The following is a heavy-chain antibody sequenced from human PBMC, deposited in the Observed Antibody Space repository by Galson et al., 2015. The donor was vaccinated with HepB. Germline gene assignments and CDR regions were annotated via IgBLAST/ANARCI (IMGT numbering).Heavy chain of an antibody. CDR2: ISYDGSNK. D-gene: IGHD3-22*01. CDR1: GFTFSRYA. Sequence: SLRLSCAASGFTFSRYAMHWVRQAPGKGLEWVAVISYDGSNKYYADSVKGRFTISRDNSKNTLYLQMNSLRPEDTAEYYCARVYYDSSGYCYGYFDYWGQGTQVTVSS. J-gene: IGHJ4*02. V-gene: IGHV3-30-3*01. CDR3: ARVYYDSSGYCYGYFDY.